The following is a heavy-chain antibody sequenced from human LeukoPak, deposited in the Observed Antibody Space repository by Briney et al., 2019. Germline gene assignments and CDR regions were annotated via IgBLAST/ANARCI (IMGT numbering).Heavy chain of an antibody. CDR1: GFTFTNYD. Sequence: GGSLRLSCAASGFTFTNYDMSWVRQAPGKGLEWVSAISMGSGNTYYADSVKGRFTISRDNSKNTLFLQMNSLRAEDTAVYYCASCSSSPATFDYWGQGTLVTVSS. CDR2: ISMGSGNT. V-gene: IGHV3-23*01. D-gene: IGHD6-13*01. CDR3: ASCSSSPATFDY. J-gene: IGHJ4*02.